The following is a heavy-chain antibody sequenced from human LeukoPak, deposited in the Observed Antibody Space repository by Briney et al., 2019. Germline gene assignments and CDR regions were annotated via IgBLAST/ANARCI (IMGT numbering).Heavy chain of an antibody. J-gene: IGHJ6*04. CDR1: GYSISSGYY. CDR2: MSHNRGT. D-gene: IGHD3-10*01. CDR3: ASYYASGVSAYNYYGMDV. V-gene: IGHV4-38-2*01. Sequence: SETLSLTCAVSGYSISSGYYWGWFRQPPGKGLEWIGSMSHNRGTYYNPSLKSRVTISMDTSKNQFSLRLSSVTAADTAVYYCASYYASGVSAYNYYGMDVWGKGTTVTVSS.